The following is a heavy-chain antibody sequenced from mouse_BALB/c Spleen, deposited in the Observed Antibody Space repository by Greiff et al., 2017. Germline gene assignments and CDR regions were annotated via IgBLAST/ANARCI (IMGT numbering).Heavy chain of an antibody. D-gene: IGHD2-2*01. CDR3: ARGYYGYDGPSPFAY. CDR1: GFSLTSYG. CDR2: IWAGGST. V-gene: IGHV2-9*02. J-gene: IGHJ3*01. Sequence: VQRVESGPGLVAPSQSLSITCTVSGFSLTSYGVHWVRQPPGKGLEWLGVIWAGGSTNYNSALMSRLSISKDNSKSQVFLKMNSLQTDDTAMYYCARGYYGYDGPSPFAYWGQGTLVTVSA.